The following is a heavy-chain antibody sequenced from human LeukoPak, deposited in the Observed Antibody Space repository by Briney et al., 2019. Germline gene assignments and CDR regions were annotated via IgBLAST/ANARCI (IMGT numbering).Heavy chain of an antibody. J-gene: IGHJ4*02. CDR1: GFTVSTYY. V-gene: IGHV3-53*01. CDR2: IYRDGST. CDR3: AGFDSSQYGGPHLEY. D-gene: IGHD6-19*01. Sequence: GGSLRLSCGASGFTVSTYYMSWVRQAPGKGLEWVSLIYRDGSTYYADSVKGRCTISRDKSQNTLYLNINSLRAEDTAMYYCAGFDSSQYGGPHLEYWGQGTLVIVSS.